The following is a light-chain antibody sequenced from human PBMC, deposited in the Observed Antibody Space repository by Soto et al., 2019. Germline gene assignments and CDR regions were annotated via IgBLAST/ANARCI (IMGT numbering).Light chain of an antibody. Sequence: EIVLTQSPGTLSLSPGERATLSCRASQSVSSSYLAWYQQKPGQAPRLLIYGASNRATDIPDRFSGSGSGTDFTLTISRLEPEDFAVYYCQQYGTSPPYTFDQGAKLEIK. CDR2: GAS. CDR3: QQYGTSPPYT. V-gene: IGKV3-20*01. CDR1: QSVSSSY. J-gene: IGKJ2*01.